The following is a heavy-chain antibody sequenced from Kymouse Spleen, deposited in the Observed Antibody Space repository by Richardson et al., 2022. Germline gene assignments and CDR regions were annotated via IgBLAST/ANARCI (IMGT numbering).Heavy chain of an antibody. CDR2: INHSGST. CDR1: GGSFSGYY. J-gene: IGHJ4*02. CDR3: ARGIAAAGLFDY. V-gene: IGHV4-34*01. D-gene: IGHD6-13*01. Sequence: QVQLQQWGAGLLKPSETLSLTCAVYGGSFSGYYWSWIRQPPGKGLEWIGEINHSGSTNYNPSLKSRVTISVDTSKNQFSLKLSSVTAADTAVYYCARGIAAAGLFDYWGQGTLVTVSS.